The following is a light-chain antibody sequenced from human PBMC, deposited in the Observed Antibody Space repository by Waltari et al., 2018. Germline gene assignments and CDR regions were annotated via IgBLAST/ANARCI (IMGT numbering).Light chain of an antibody. V-gene: IGKV1-39*01. J-gene: IGKJ1*01. CDR1: QTIGTY. Sequence: DSQMIQSPSSLSASVGDRITITCRASQTIGTYLNWYQQTSGQPPKLLIFSASDLLSDVPSRFSGSGSGTEFTLTINSLQPEDFATYYCQQSHSGPWTFGQGTKVDI. CDR3: QQSHSGPWT. CDR2: SAS.